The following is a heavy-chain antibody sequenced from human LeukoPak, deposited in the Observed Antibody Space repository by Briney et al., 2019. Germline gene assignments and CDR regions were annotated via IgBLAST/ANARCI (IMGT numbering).Heavy chain of an antibody. CDR2: IFSNGVNK. CDR3: ARHRGSIFEGYMDV. Sequence: GTSLRLSCAASGFTLGYHGMHWVRQAPGKGLERVAIIFSNGVNKYYADSLKGRSTISRDTSKNTLFLEMESLRTEDTAVYYCARHRGSIFEGYMDVWGKGTTVTVSS. CDR1: GFTLGYHG. J-gene: IGHJ6*03. V-gene: IGHV3-33*01. D-gene: IGHD3-9*01.